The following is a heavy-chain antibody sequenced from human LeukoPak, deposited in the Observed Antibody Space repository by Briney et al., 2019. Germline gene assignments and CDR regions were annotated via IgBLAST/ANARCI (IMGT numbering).Heavy chain of an antibody. D-gene: IGHD2-2*01. CDR3: ARVIVVVPAAYFDY. CDR1: GFTFSSYA. V-gene: IGHV3-23*01. J-gene: IGHJ4*02. CDR2: IIGSGGST. Sequence: QAGGSLRLSCAASGFTFSSYAMSWVRQAPGKGLEWVSAIIGSGGSTYYADCVKGRFTISRANSKNTRYLQMNGLRAEDTVVYYCARVIVVVPAAYFDYWGQGTLVTVSS.